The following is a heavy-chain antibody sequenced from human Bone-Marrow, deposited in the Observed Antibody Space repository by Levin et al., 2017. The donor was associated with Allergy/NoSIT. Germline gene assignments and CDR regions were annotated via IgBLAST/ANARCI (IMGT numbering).Heavy chain of an antibody. V-gene: IGHV3-11*01. CDR1: GFTLSDSY. J-gene: IGHJ4*02. D-gene: IGHD2-2*01. CDR2: ISSGGTTI. CDR3: ARLHIHCATTSCTGYYFLY. Sequence: GESLKISCADSGFTLSDSYMSWIRQAPGKGLEWVSYISSGGTTIYYADSVKGRFTISRDNAKNSLYLQMNSLRAEDTAVYYCARLHIHCATTSCTGYYFLYWGQGNLVTVAA.